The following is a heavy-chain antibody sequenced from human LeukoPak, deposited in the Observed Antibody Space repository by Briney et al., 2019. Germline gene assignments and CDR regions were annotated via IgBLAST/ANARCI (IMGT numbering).Heavy chain of an antibody. CDR3: ARAHRFDP. V-gene: IGHV3-74*01. CDR2: ISGDGSIT. CDR1: GFTFSTYW. Sequence: PGGSLRLSCVASGFTFSTYWMHWVRQAPGEGLVWVSRISGDGSITNYADSVKGRFTISRDNSKNTLYLQMNSLRAEDTAVYYCARAHRFDPWGQGTLVTVFS. J-gene: IGHJ5*02.